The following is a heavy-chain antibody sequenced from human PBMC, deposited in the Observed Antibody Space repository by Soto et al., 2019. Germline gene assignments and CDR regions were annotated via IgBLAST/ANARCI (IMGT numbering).Heavy chain of an antibody. J-gene: IGHJ3*02. CDR3: ARELEGGVFDI. V-gene: IGHV4-30-4*01. CDR1: GDSLSRTDYY. Sequence: QVQLQESGPGLLKPSQTLSLTCTVSGDSLSRTDYYWSWIRQPPGKGLEWIGYIYYTGSTYYNPSLRNRASISVDESSNHLSLRLSSVTAADTAVYYCARELEGGVFDIWGRGTLVTVSS. CDR2: IYYTGST. D-gene: IGHD2-8*02.